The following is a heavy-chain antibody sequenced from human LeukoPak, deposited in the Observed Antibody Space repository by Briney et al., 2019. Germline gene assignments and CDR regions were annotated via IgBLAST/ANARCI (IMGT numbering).Heavy chain of an antibody. CDR2: IIPIFGTE. Sequence: SVKVSCKASGGTFSSYAISWVRQAPGQGLEWMGGIIPIFGTENYAQKFQGRVTITADESTSTAYMELSSLRSEDTAVYYCARGRRFLEWLLAYWGQGTLVTVSS. J-gene: IGHJ4*02. D-gene: IGHD3-3*01. V-gene: IGHV1-69*13. CDR1: GGTFSSYA. CDR3: ARGRRFLEWLLAY.